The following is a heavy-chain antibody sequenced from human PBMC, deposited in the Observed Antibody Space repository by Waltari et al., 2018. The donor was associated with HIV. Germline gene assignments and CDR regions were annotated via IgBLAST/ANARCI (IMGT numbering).Heavy chain of an antibody. Sequence: QLQLQESGPGLVKPSETLSLTCTVSGGSISSSSYYWGWIRQPPGKGLEWIGSIYYSGSTYDNPSLKSRVTISVDTSKNQFSLKLSSVAAADTAVYYCARNLGGSGKGFDPWGQGTLVTVSS. V-gene: IGHV4-39*01. CDR1: GGSISSSSYY. J-gene: IGHJ5*02. CDR3: ARNLGGSGKGFDP. D-gene: IGHD3-10*01. CDR2: IYYSGST.